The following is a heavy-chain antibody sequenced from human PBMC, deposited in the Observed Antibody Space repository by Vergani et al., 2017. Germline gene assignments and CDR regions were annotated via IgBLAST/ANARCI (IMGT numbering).Heavy chain of an antibody. J-gene: IGHJ4*02. CDR2: IHTSGST. D-gene: IGHD2-15*01. CDR3: ARGSCLGGSCNKPLFDY. V-gene: IGHV4-61*02. Sequence: QVQLQESGPGLVKPSQTLSLTCTVSGGSINSQNYYWSWIRQPAGKGLEWIGRIHTSGSTNYNPSLKSRVTMSEDTSKNQFSLNLTSVTAADTAEYFCARGSCLGGSCNKPLFDYWGQGILVTVSS. CDR1: GGSINSQNYY.